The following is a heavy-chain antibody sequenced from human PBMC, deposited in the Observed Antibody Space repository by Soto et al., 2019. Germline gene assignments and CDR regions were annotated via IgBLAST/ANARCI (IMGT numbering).Heavy chain of an antibody. Sequence: PSETLSLTCTVSGGSITNYYWSWILQPPGKGLEWIGYIYSSGSTNYNPSLNGGVTISADTSKNQVSLKLTSVTAADTAVYYCTGADYDIKGYSIDPWGQGTSVTVSS. CDR1: GGSITNYY. CDR2: IYSSGST. D-gene: IGHD3-22*01. J-gene: IGHJ5*02. CDR3: TGADYDIKGYSIDP. V-gene: IGHV4-59*01.